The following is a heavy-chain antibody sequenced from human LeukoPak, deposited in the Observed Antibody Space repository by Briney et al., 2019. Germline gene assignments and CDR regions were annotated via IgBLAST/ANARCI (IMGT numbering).Heavy chain of an antibody. CDR1: GGTFSRYD. Sequence: AASVKVSCKASGGTFSRYDISWVRQAPGQGLEWMGGIIPIFGTANYAQKFQGRVTITTDESTSTAYMELSSLRSDDTAVYYCARVLVPAGGGVVDYWGQGTLVTVSS. CDR2: IIPIFGTA. D-gene: IGHD3-16*01. V-gene: IGHV1-69*05. CDR3: ARVLVPAGGGVVDY. J-gene: IGHJ4*02.